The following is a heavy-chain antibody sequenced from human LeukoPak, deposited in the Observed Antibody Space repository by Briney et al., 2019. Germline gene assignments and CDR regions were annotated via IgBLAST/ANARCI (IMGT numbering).Heavy chain of an antibody. CDR3: ARDGQWPVYYYYGMDV. D-gene: IGHD6-19*01. V-gene: IGHV1-18*01. J-gene: IGHJ6*02. Sequence: GASVKVSCKASGYTFTSYGISWVRQAPGQGLEWMGWISAYNGNTNYAQKLQGRVTMTTDTSTSTAYMELRSLRSDDTAVYYCARDGQWPVYYYYGMDVWGQGTTVTVSS. CDR1: GYTFTSYG. CDR2: ISAYNGNT.